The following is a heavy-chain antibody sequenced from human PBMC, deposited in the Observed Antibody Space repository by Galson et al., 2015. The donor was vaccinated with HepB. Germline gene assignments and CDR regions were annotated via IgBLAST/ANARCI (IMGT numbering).Heavy chain of an antibody. Sequence: SLRLSCAASGFTFSSNWMHWVRQAPGKGLEWVSRINGDASSTIYADSVQGRFTISRDSARNTLYLQLNSLSAEDTAVYYCARERHRSTYTPNWFDPWGQGTLVTVSS. CDR1: GFTFSSNW. V-gene: IGHV3-74*01. J-gene: IGHJ5*02. CDR2: INGDASST. D-gene: IGHD2-2*01. CDR3: ARERHRSTYTPNWFDP.